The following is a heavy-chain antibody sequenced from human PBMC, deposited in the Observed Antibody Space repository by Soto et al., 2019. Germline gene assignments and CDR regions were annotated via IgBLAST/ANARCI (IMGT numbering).Heavy chain of an antibody. V-gene: IGHV3-23*04. CDR1: GFIFSNYV. Sequence: EVQLVDYGGGLVQPGGSLRLSCAASGFIFSNYVMSWVRQAPGKGLEWVSSISDSGGTSYYADSVKGRFTISRDNSKNTLYLLMNSLRAEDTATYYWAKRPRALLTFDYWGQCTLVTVSS. CDR3: AKRPRALLTFDY. CDR2: ISDSGGTS. J-gene: IGHJ4*02. D-gene: IGHD1-26*01.